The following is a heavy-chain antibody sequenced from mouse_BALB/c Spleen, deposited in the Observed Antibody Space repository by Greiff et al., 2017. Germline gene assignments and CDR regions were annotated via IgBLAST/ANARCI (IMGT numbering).Heavy chain of an antibody. CDR2: IDPANGNT. Sequence: EVQLQQSGAELVKPGASVKLSCTASGFNIKDTYMHWVKQRPEQGLEWIGRIDPANGNTKYDPKFQGKATITADTSSNTAYLQLSSLTSEDTAVYYCARVEGVYYGNYVSWFAYWGQGTLVTVSA. V-gene: IGHV14-3*02. CDR3: ARVEGVYYGNYVSWFAY. D-gene: IGHD2-1*01. CDR1: GFNIKDTY. J-gene: IGHJ3*01.